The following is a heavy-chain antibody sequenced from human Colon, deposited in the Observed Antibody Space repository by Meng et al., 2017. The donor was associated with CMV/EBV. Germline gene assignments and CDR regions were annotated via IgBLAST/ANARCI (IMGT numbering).Heavy chain of an antibody. V-gene: IGHV1-18*01. CDR3: ARGSSSTMFGDYYYGMDV. Sequence: ASVKVSCKGSNYTFSNYGIAWVRQAPGQGLEWMGWISAYNGETRYEEKIQDRVTMTTDTSTSTAHMELRSLRSDDTAVYYCARGSSSTMFGDYYYGMDVWGQGTTVTVSS. CDR2: ISAYNGET. J-gene: IGHJ6*02. D-gene: IGHD3-3*01. CDR1: NYTFSNYG.